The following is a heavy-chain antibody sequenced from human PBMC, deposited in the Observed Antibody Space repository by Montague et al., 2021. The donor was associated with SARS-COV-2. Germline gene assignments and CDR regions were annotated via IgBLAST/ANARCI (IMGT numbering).Heavy chain of an antibody. V-gene: IGHV4-34*01. D-gene: IGHD3-10*01. J-gene: IGHJ6*03. CDR1: GTSFSGYY. CDR3: ARLRDGVVPSPILGVGSYYSYYYMDV. Sequence: SETLSLTCAVHGTSFSGYYWNWIRQPPGKGLEWIGEINHGGSTKXSPSLKSRLTISADTSKNQFSLKLTSVAAADTAVYYCARLRDGVVPSPILGVGSYYSYYYMDVWGRGTPVTVSS. CDR2: INHGGST.